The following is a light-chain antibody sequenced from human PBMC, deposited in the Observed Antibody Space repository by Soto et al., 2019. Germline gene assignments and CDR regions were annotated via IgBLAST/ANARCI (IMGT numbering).Light chain of an antibody. CDR1: QSVNIY. CDR2: DAS. Sequence: EIVVTQSPATLSVSPGERATLSCRASQSVNIYLAWYQQKPGQAPRLLIYDASNRATGIPARFSGSGSGTDFTLAISSLEPEDFAVYYCQQRSNWPPVTFGGGTKVDIK. V-gene: IGKV3-11*01. CDR3: QQRSNWPPVT. J-gene: IGKJ4*01.